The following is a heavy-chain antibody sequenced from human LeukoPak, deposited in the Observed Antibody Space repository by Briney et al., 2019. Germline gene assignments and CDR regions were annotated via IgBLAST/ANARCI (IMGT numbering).Heavy chain of an antibody. Sequence: ASVKVSCKASGYTFTGYYIHWVRQAPGQGLEWMGWINPNSGGTNYAQKFQGRVTMTRDTSISTAYMELSRLRSDDTAVYYCARGRAARPFYWFDPWGQGTLVTVSS. CDR3: ARGRAARPFYWFDP. V-gene: IGHV1-2*02. D-gene: IGHD6-6*01. CDR1: GYTFTGYY. J-gene: IGHJ5*02. CDR2: INPNSGGT.